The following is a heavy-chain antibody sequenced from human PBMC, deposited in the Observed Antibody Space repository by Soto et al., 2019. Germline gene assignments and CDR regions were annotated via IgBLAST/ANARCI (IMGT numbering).Heavy chain of an antibody. CDR1: GNSVSSNSAA. CDR2: TYYRSKWYN. V-gene: IGHV6-1*01. CDR3: ARDQASSLPPYYYYYGMDV. J-gene: IGHJ6*02. Sequence: SQTLSLTCAISGNSVSSNSAAWNWIRQSPSRGLEWLGRTYYRSKWYNDYAVSVKSRITINPDTSKNQFSLQLNSVTPEDTAVYYCARDQASSLPPYYYYYGMDVWGQGTTVTVSS. D-gene: IGHD6-13*01.